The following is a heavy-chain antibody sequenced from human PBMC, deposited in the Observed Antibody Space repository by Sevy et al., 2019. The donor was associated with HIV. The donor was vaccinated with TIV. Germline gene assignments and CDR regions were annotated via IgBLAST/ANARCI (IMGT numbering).Heavy chain of an antibody. CDR2: INPSGGST. CDR1: GYTFTSYY. V-gene: IGHV1-46*01. CDR3: ARPQGIAAAGTFFNY. J-gene: IGHJ4*02. D-gene: IGHD6-13*01. Sequence: ASVKVSCKASGYTFTSYYMHWVRQAPGQGLEWMGIINPSGGSTSYAQKFQGRVTMTRDTSTSTGYMELSSLRSEDTAVYYCARPQGIAAAGTFFNYWGQGTLVTVSS.